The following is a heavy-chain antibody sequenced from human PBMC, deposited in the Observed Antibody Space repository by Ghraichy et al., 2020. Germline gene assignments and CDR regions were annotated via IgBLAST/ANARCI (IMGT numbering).Heavy chain of an antibody. CDR3: ARGGNKRHGSGSSTNNWFDP. CDR1: GFTFSSYA. CDR2: ISYDGSNK. V-gene: IGHV3-30-3*01. D-gene: IGHD3-10*01. Sequence: GGSLRLSCAASGFTFSSYAMHWVRQAPGKGLEWVAVISYDGSNKYYADSVKGRFTISRDNSKNTLYLQMNSLRAEDTAVYYCARGGNKRHGSGSSTNNWFDPWGQGTLVTVSS. J-gene: IGHJ5*02.